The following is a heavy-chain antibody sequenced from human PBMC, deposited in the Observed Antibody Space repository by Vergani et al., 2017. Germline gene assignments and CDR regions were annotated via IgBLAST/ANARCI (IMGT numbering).Heavy chain of an antibody. D-gene: IGHD6-19*01. J-gene: IGHJ4*02. CDR1: GDIFNNYT. CDR2: IIPIIRLA. Sequence: QVHLEQSGTEVKKPGSSVTVSCKVSGDIFNNYTVTWVRQAPGQGLVWMGRIIPIIRLATSAQKFQDRVKITGDTSTNTVYMEMNNVRSEDTAVYYCARVSPGDNSGWEPFDYWGQGTLVTVSS. CDR3: ARVSPGDNSGWEPFDY. V-gene: IGHV1-69*02.